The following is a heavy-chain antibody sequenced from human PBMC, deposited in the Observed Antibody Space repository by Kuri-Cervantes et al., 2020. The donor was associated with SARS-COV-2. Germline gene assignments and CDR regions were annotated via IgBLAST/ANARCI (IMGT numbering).Heavy chain of an antibody. V-gene: IGHV3-23*01. CDR1: GFTFSSYA. D-gene: IGHD3-3*01. CDR3: AKLGGGDYDFWSGYSDYYYGMDV. CDR2: ISGSGGST. J-gene: IGHJ6*02. Sequence: GGSLRFSCAASGFTFSSYAMSWVRQAPGKGLEWVSAISGSGGSTYYADSVKGRFTISRDNSKNTLYLQMNSLRAEDTAVYYCAKLGGGDYDFWSGYSDYYYGMDVWGQGTTVTVSS.